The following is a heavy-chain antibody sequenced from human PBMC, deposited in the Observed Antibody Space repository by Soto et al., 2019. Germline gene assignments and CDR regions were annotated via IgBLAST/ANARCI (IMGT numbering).Heavy chain of an antibody. D-gene: IGHD1-20*01. CDR3: AIDSLDITGTPTGIFDY. CDR1: EFTFSDYY. Sequence: PGGSLRLSCAASEFTFSDYYMSWIRQAPGKGLEWVSYISSSGSTIYYADSVKGRFTISRDNAKNSLYLQMNSLRAEDTAVYYCAIDSLDITGTPTGIFDYWGQGTLVTVSS. V-gene: IGHV3-11*01. CDR2: ISSSGSTI. J-gene: IGHJ4*02.